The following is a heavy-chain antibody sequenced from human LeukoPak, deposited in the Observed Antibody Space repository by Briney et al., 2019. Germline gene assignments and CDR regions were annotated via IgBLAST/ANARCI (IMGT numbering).Heavy chain of an antibody. V-gene: IGHV4-34*01. Sequence: SETLSLTCAVYGGSFSGYYWRSIRQPPGKGLEWIGEINHSGSTNYNPSLKSRVTIPVDTFKNQFSLKLSSVTAADTAVYYCARGLKRLYFDWLLPTYFDYWGQGTLVTVSS. J-gene: IGHJ4*02. D-gene: IGHD3-9*01. CDR1: GGSFSGYY. CDR3: ARGLKRLYFDWLLPTYFDY. CDR2: INHSGST.